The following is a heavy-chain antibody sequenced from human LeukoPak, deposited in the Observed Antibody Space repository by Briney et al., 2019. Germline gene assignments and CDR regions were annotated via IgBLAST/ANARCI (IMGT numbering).Heavy chain of an antibody. J-gene: IGHJ5*01. CDR3: AKPISGGLAVTADWFRP. D-gene: IGHD6-19*01. CDR2: INANSGTT. V-gene: IGHV3-23*01. CDR1: GFAFSVYA. Sequence: GGSLRLSCTASGFAFSVYAMSWLRQPPGKGLEWVSTINANSGTTSYAASVRGRFTISRDNSKNTLYLQLNTLRDDDTATFYCAKPISGGLAVTADWFRPWGQGTLVVVSS.